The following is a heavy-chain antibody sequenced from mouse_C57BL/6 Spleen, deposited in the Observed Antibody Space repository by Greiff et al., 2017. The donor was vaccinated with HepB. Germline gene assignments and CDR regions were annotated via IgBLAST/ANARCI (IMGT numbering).Heavy chain of an antibody. V-gene: IGHV1-82*01. J-gene: IGHJ1*03. CDR1: GYAFSSSW. Sequence: QVQLQQSGPELVKPGASVKISCKASGYAFSSSWMNWVKQRPGKGLEWIGRIYPGDGDTNYNGKFKGKATLTADKSSSTAYMQLSSLTSEDSAVYFCARQGYYDYDGWYFDVWGTGTTVTVSS. D-gene: IGHD2-4*01. CDR2: IYPGDGDT. CDR3: ARQGYYDYDGWYFDV.